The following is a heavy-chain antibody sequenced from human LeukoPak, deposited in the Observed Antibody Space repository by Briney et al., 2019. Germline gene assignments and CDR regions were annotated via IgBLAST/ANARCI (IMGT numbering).Heavy chain of an antibody. J-gene: IGHJ4*02. CDR3: ARGRAGFGIVVVVAANTFDY. Sequence: SETLSLTCTVSGYSISSGYYWGWIRQPPGKGLEWIGSIYHSGSTYYNPSLKSRVTISVDTSKNQFSLKLSSVTAADTAVYYCARGRAGFGIVVVVAANTFDYWGQGTLVTVSS. CDR1: GYSISSGYY. CDR2: IYHSGST. D-gene: IGHD2-15*01. V-gene: IGHV4-38-2*02.